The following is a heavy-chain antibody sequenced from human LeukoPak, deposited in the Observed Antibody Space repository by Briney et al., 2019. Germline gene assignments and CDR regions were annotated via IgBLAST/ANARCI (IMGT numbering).Heavy chain of an antibody. CDR1: GDSVSSNSAA. CDR3: ARGGQWLVLSSFDY. V-gene: IGHV6-1*01. J-gene: IGHJ4*02. CDR2: TYYTSKWYN. Sequence: SQTLSLTCAISGDSVSSNSAAWNWIRQSPSRGLEWLGRTYYTSKWYNDYAVSVKSRITINPDTSKNQFSLQLNSVTPEDTAVYYCARGGQWLVLSSFDYWGQGTLVTVSS. D-gene: IGHD6-19*01.